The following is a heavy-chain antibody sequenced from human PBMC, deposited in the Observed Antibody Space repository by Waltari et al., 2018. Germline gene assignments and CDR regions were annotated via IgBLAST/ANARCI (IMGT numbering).Heavy chain of an antibody. CDR2: VSYSGTT. J-gene: IGHJ3*01. CDR3: ATYIGASVGTAAFDV. CDR1: VFPLTIIRLY. V-gene: IGHV4-39*01. Sequence: LQRREPGPRLLGPPEPLSLICAVLVFPLTIIRLYWAWIRQSPGQGLEWIGTVSYSGTTYISPSLKSRVSVSRDTSKNQVSLILGSVTAADMAVYYCATYIGASVGTAAFDVWGQGTMVTVSS. D-gene: IGHD5-12*01.